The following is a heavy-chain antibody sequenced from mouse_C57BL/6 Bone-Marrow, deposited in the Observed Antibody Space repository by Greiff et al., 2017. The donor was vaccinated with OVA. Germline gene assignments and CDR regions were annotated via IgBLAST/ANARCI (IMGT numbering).Heavy chain of an antibody. CDR3: ARQTVVDWYFDV. CDR1: GFTFSDYG. CDR2: ISNLAYSI. J-gene: IGHJ1*03. V-gene: IGHV5-15*01. Sequence: EVKLQESGGGLVQPGGSLKLSCAASGFTFSDYGMAWVRQAPRKGPEWVAFISNLAYSIYYADTVTGRFTISRENAKNTLYLEMSSLRSEDTAMDYCARQTVVDWYFDVWGTGTTVTVSS. D-gene: IGHD1-1*01.